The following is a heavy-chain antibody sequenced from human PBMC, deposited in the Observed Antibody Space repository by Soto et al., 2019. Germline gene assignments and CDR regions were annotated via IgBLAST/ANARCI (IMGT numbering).Heavy chain of an antibody. V-gene: IGHV3-23*01. CDR1: GFTFSSYA. D-gene: IGHD2-21*02. CDR2: ISGSGGST. J-gene: IGHJ4*02. Sequence: EVQLLESGGGLVQPGGSLRLSCAASGFTFSSYAMSWVRQAPGKGLEWVSAISGSGGSTYYADSVKGRFTISRDNSKNTLYLQMNSLRAEDTAVYYCANGNGGNSLGDYWGQGTLVTVSS. CDR3: ANGNGGNSLGDY.